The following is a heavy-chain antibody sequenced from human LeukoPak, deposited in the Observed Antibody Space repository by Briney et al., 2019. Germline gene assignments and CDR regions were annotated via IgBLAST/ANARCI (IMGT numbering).Heavy chain of an antibody. D-gene: IGHD3-9*01. J-gene: IGHJ4*02. V-gene: IGHV1-18*01. Sequence: ASVKVSCKASGYTFSSYGISWVRQAPGQGLEWMGWISPYNGHTNYAQNLQGRVTMTRDTSTTTAYMELRSLRSDDTAVYYCARGPYYDILTGYSAAFDYWGQGTLVTVSS. CDR2: ISPYNGHT. CDR3: ARGPYYDILTGYSAAFDY. CDR1: GYTFSSYG.